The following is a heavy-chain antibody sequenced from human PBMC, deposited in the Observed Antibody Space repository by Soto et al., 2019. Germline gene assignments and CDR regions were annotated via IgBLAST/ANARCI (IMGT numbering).Heavy chain of an antibody. Sequence: EVQLVESGGGLGQPGGSLRLSCVGSGFTFSSYWMHWVRQVPGKGPVWVSRINSDGSASSYADFVKGRFTVSRDNAKNTLYLEMNSLSAEDTAVYYCTSGGYSYGWGYWGQGTLVTVSS. CDR3: TSGGYSYGWGY. D-gene: IGHD5-18*01. J-gene: IGHJ4*02. V-gene: IGHV3-74*01. CDR2: INSDGSAS. CDR1: GFTFSSYW.